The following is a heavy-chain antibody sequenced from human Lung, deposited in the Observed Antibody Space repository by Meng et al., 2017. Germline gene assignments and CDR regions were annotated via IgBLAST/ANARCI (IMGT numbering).Heavy chain of an antibody. CDR3: ARGSITMVRGVSVFDP. D-gene: IGHD3-10*01. J-gene: IGHJ5*02. CDR2: IYHSGST. CDR1: GGSISSSNW. Sequence: QVQLKESGPGLVKPSGTLSLPCGVSGGSISSSNWWSWVRQPPGKGLEWIGEIYHSGSTNYNPSLKSRVTISVDKSKNQFSLKLSSVTAADTAVYYCARGSITMVRGVSVFDPWGQGTLVTVSS. V-gene: IGHV4-4*02.